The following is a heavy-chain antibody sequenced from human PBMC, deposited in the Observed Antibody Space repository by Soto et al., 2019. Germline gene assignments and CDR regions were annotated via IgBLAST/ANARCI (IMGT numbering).Heavy chain of an antibody. Sequence: GGSLRLSCAASGFTFSTYWMHWIRQVPGKGLEWVSRINSDASHTYYADSVKGRFTISRDNAKNTLHLEMNSLRAEDTAVYYCVRDRNSITTTCYGNWLDTWGQGTLVTVSS. V-gene: IGHV3-74*01. CDR1: GFTFSTYW. D-gene: IGHD3-22*01. J-gene: IGHJ5*02. CDR2: INSDASHT. CDR3: VRDRNSITTTCYGNWLDT.